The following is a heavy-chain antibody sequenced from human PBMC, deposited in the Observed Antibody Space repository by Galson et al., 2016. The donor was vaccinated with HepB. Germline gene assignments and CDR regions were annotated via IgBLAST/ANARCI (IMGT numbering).Heavy chain of an antibody. CDR1: GFILSDYY. V-gene: IGHV3-72*01. J-gene: IGHJ4*02. CDR3: ARTGLGDFDY. Sequence: SLRLSCAAPGFILSDYYMDWVRQAPGKGLEWVGRTRNRARSYTTDYGASVKGRFIISRDNSKSSVYLQMNGLKPEDTAVYYCARTGLGDFDYWGRGTLVTVSS. D-gene: IGHD5/OR15-5a*01. CDR2: TRNRARSYTT.